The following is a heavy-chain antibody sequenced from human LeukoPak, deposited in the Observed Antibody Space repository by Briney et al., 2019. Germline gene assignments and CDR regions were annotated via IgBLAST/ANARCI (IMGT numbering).Heavy chain of an antibody. V-gene: IGHV1-46*01. CDR1: GYTFTSYY. CDR2: INPSGGST. Sequence: GASVKVSCKASGYTFTSYYMHWVRQAPGQGLDWMGIINPSGGSTSYARKFQGRVTMTRDTSTSTVYMELSSLRSEDTAVYYCARGTGEGGQWLVQTIHFDYWGQGTLVTVSS. CDR3: ARGTGEGGQWLVQTIHFDY. J-gene: IGHJ4*02. D-gene: IGHD6-19*01.